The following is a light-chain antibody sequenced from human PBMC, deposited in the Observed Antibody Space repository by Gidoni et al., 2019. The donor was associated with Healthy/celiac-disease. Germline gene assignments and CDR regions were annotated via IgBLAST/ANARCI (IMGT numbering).Light chain of an antibody. V-gene: IGKV1-39*01. J-gene: IGKJ4*02. CDR2: DAS. CDR1: QSISSY. CDR3: QQYYSTPLT. Sequence: DTQMTQPPSSLSASVGDRVTITCRASQSISSYLNWYQQKPGKAPKLLIYDASILESGVPSRFSGSGSGTDFTLTISSLQPEDIATYYCQQYYSTPLTFGRGTKVEIK.